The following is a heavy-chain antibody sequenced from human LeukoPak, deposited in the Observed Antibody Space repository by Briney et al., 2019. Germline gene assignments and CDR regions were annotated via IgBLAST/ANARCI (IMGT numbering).Heavy chain of an antibody. CDR1: GFTLSNNW. J-gene: IGHJ4*02. V-gene: IGHV3-74*01. CDR3: ARELVVRAGDYFDY. D-gene: IGHD2-2*01. CDR2: INSDGSST. Sequence: TGGSMRLSCAASGFTLSNNWMHWVRQAPGQGLVWVSRINSDGSSTRYADSVKGRFTISRDNAKNTLYLQMNSLRAEDTAVYYCARELVVRAGDYFDYWGQGTLVVVSS.